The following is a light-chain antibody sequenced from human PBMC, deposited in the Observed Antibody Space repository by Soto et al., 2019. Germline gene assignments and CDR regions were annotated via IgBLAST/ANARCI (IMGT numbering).Light chain of an antibody. CDR2: EVS. J-gene: IGKJ5*01. CDR3: MQSKQLPPT. CDR1: QSLLHITGETF. Sequence: DVVMTQTPLSLSVAPGQPASISCKSSQSLLHITGETFLLWYLQKPGQSPQLLIYEVSTRVSGVPDRFSGSGSGTDFTLEISRVETDDVGIYYCMQSKQLPPTFGQGTRLGIE. V-gene: IGKV2D-29*02.